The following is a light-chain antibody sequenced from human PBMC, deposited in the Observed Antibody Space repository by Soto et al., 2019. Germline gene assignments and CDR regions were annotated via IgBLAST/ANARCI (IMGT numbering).Light chain of an antibody. V-gene: IGKV1-39*01. CDR1: QSFSNY. CDR2: SAT. J-gene: IGKJ1*01. Sequence: DIQITQSPSSFSASVGDRITITCRTSQSFSNYLTWYQHKPGKAPKLLIYSATVLQSGVPSRFSGSGSGTDFTLTISRLQPEDSATYYCQQTYTIPWTIGQGTKVDI. CDR3: QQTYTIPWT.